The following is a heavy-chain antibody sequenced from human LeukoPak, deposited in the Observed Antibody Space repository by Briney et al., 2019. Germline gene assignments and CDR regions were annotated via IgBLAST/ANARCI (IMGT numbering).Heavy chain of an antibody. Sequence: ASVKVSCKASGYTFTGYYMHWVRQAPGQGLEWMGGIIPIFGTANYAQKFQGRVTITADKSTSTAYMELSSLRSEDTAVYYCARGSSGWTGVYYFDYWGQGTLVTVSS. CDR1: GYTFTGYY. D-gene: IGHD6-19*01. J-gene: IGHJ4*02. CDR2: IIPIFGTA. V-gene: IGHV1-69*06. CDR3: ARGSSGWTGVYYFDY.